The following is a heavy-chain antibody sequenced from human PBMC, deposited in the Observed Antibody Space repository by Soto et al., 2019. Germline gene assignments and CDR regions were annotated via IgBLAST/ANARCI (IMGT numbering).Heavy chain of an antibody. V-gene: IGHV1-69*06. J-gene: IGHJ6*02. CDR2: IIPIVTTP. CDR3: ARGGYNFWSRYHYYGMDV. D-gene: IGHD3-3*01. CDR1: GGTFSSYA. Sequence: QVRLVQSGAEVKKPGSSVKVSCEASGGTFSSYAVTWVRQAPGQGLEWMGGIIPIVTTPNYAQKFQGRLTISADKSTSTSYMELSSLRSEDTGVEYCARGGYNFWSRYHYYGMDVWGQGTTVIVSS.